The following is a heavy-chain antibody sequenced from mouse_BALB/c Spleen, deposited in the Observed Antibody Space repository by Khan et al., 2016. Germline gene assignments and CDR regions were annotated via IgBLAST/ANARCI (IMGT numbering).Heavy chain of an antibody. J-gene: IGHJ3*01. Sequence: EVQLVESGGRLVQPKGSLKLSCAASGFTFNTFAMHWVCQAPGKGLEWVARIRSKSNNYATYYADSVKDRFTISRDDSQNMLYLQMNNLKTEDTAMYYCVRESYDGYFSWFAYWGQGTLVTDSA. D-gene: IGHD2-3*01. CDR2: IRSKSNNYAT. CDR1: GFTFNTFA. V-gene: IGHV10-3*03. CDR3: VRESYDGYFSWFAY.